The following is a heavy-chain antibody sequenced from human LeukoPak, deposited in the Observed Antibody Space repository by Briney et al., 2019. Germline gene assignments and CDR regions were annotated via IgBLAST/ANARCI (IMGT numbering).Heavy chain of an antibody. CDR1: GFTFSSYW. D-gene: IGHD2-15*01. V-gene: IGHV3-7*01. J-gene: IGHJ4*02. CDR3: ARDGVDAGIYFDF. CDR2: IKQDGSEK. Sequence: PGGSLRLSCAASGFTFSSYWMSWVRQAPGKGLEWVANIKQDGSEKYYVDSVKGRFTISRDNAKNSLYLQMNSLRAEDTAVYYCARDGVDAGIYFDFWGQGTLVTVSS.